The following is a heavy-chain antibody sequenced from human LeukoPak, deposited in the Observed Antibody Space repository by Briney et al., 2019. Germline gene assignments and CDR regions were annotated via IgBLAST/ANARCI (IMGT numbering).Heavy chain of an antibody. V-gene: IGHV1-8*02. CDR2: MNPNSGNT. CDR3: ARVWCSSTNCLNGWFDP. Sequence: ASVKVSCKASRYTFTTYDINWVRQAAGQGLEWMGWMNPNSGNTGYAQKFQGRVAMTRNTSISTAYMELSSLRSEDTAVYYCARVWCSSTNCLNGWFDPWGQGTLVTVSS. J-gene: IGHJ5*02. D-gene: IGHD2-2*01. CDR1: RYTFTTYD.